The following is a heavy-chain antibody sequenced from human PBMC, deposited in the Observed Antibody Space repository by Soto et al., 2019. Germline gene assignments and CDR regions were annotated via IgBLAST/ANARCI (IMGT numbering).Heavy chain of an antibody. Sequence: QLQLQESGSGLVKPSQTLSLTCAVSGGSISSGGYSWSWIRQPPGKGLEWIGYIYHSGSTYYNPTLESRVTISVARAKTQFSLELSSVTAADTAVYYCARAGGLGEVAVDYWGQGTLVTVSS. CDR3: ARAGGLGEVAVDY. D-gene: IGHD6-19*01. J-gene: IGHJ4*02. CDR2: IYHSGST. V-gene: IGHV4-30-2*01. CDR1: GGSISSGGYS.